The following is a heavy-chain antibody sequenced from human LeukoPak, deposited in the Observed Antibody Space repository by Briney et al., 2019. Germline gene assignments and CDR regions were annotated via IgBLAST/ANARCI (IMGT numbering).Heavy chain of an antibody. CDR1: GGSISSYY. D-gene: IGHD3-22*01. Sequence: SETLSLTCTVSGGSISSYYWSWIRQPPGKGLEWIGEIYHSGSTNYNPSLKSRVTISVDKSKNQFSLKLSSVTAADTAVYYCAREYYYDSSGAEKGAFDIWGQGTMVTVSS. CDR2: IYHSGST. V-gene: IGHV4-59*01. J-gene: IGHJ3*02. CDR3: AREYYYDSSGAEKGAFDI.